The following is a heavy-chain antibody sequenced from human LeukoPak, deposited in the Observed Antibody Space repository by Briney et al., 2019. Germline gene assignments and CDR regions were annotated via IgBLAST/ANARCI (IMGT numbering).Heavy chain of an antibody. V-gene: IGHV3-74*01. J-gene: IGHJ4*02. Sequence: GGSLRLSCAASGFTFSSYWMHWVRQAPGKGLVWVSRINSDGSSTSYADSVKGRFTISRDNAKNTLYLQMNSLRAEDTAVYYCARVGAMVDFDYWGQGTLVTVSS. D-gene: IGHD5-18*01. CDR1: GFTFSSYW. CDR2: INSDGSST. CDR3: ARVGAMVDFDY.